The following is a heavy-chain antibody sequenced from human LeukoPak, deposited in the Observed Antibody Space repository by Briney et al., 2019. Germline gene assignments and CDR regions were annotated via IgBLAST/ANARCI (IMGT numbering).Heavy chain of an antibody. CDR1: GYSFTSYW. CDR3: ARLPLLAAAGHGNYYYYYMDV. CDR2: IYPGDSDT. V-gene: IGHV5-51*01. D-gene: IGHD6-13*01. Sequence: GESLKISCKASGYSFTSYWIAWVRQMPGKGPEWMGIIYPGDSDTRYSPSFQGQVTISADKSISTAYLQWSSLKASDTAMYYCARLPLLAAAGHGNYYYYYMDVWGKGTTVTVSS. J-gene: IGHJ6*03.